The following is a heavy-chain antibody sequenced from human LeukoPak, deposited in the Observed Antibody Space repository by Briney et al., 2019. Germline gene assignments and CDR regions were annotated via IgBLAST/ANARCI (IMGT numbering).Heavy chain of an antibody. V-gene: IGHV3-21*01. D-gene: IGHD2-2*01. CDR3: ARLVYCSSTSCSIDY. CDR1: GFTFSTYS. CDR2: ISSSNSYI. J-gene: IGHJ4*02. Sequence: GGSLRLSCAASGFTFSTYSMSWVRQAPGKGLEGVSSISSSNSYIYYADSVKGRFTISRDNAKNSLYLQMNSLRAEDTAVYYCARLVYCSSTSCSIDYWGQGTLVTVSS.